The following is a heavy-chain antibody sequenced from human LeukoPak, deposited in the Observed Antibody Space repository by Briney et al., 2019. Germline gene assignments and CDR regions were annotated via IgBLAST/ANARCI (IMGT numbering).Heavy chain of an antibody. J-gene: IGHJ5*02. D-gene: IGHD1-26*01. CDR3: TRDSGSRGWFDP. CDR2: ISSSSSTI. Sequence: GGSLRLSCAASGFTFSSYAMHWARQAPGKGLEWVSYISSSSSTIYYADSVKGRFTISRDNAKNSLYLQMNGLRAEDTAVYYRTRDSGSRGWFDPWGQGTLVTVSS. V-gene: IGHV3-48*01. CDR1: GFTFSSYA.